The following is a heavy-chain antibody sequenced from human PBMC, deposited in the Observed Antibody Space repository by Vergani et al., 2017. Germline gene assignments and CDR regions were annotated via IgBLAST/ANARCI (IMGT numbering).Heavy chain of an antibody. CDR3: AKMCNWDDSYFYCMDV. CDR1: GLSVSNNY. Sequence: EVQLVETGGGLIQSGGSLRLSCVVSGLSVSNNYMSWVRHRPGKGLAWVSFIFTGGTTYYEDSVKGRFTIYRDNSKNPVHLQMNSLTAEDTAVYYCAKMCNWDDSYFYCMDVWGKGTTVTVSS. V-gene: IGHV3-53*02. J-gene: IGHJ6*03. D-gene: IGHD1-1*01. CDR2: IFTGGTT.